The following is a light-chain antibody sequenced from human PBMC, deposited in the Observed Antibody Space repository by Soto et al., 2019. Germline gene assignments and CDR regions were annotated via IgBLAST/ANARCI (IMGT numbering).Light chain of an antibody. CDR1: SSNIGAVFD. CDR3: QSYDSGLSGWL. CDR2: ENT. V-gene: IGLV1-40*01. J-gene: IGLJ2*01. Sequence: QSVLTQPPSVSGAPGQRVTISCTGSSSNIGAVFDVHWYQQVPGTAPKLLIYENTKPPSGVPDRFSGSKSGTSASLAITGLQAEDEADYYCQSYDSGLSGWLFGGGTQLTVL.